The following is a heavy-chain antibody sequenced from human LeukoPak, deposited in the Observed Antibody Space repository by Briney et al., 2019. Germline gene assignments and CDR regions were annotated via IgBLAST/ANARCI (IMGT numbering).Heavy chain of an antibody. J-gene: IGHJ4*02. CDR2: ISGSGGST. CDR3: AKDPSSSSGSNY. V-gene: IGHV3-23*01. D-gene: IGHD6-6*01. CDR1: GFTFSSYA. Sequence: GGSLRLSCAASGFTFSSYAMHWVRQAPGKGLEWVSAISGSGGSTYYADSVKGRFTISRDNSKNTLYLQMNSLRAEDTAVYYCAKDPSSSSGSNYWGQGTLVTVSS.